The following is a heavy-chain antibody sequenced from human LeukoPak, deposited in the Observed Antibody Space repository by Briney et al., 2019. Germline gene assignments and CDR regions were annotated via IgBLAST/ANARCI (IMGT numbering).Heavy chain of an antibody. V-gene: IGHV3-9*01. CDR1: GFTFDDYA. D-gene: IGHD2-2*01. Sequence: PGGSLRLSCAASGFTFDDYAMHWVRQAPGKGLEWVSGFSWNSGSIGYADSVKGRFTISRDNAKNSLYLQMNSLRAEDTAVYYCARDLILGRASSPLDYWGQGTLVTVSS. CDR2: FSWNSGSI. J-gene: IGHJ4*02. CDR3: ARDLILGRASSPLDY.